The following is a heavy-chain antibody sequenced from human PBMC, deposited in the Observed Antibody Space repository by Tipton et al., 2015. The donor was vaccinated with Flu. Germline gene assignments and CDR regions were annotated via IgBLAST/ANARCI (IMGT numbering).Heavy chain of an antibody. Sequence: TLSLTCEVSGDSISTDYYWGWVRQFPGKGLEWIGSVSRSGNNDYNPSLKSRVTISIDTSKNQFSLKMKSVTAADRDVYYCVRRDYSNYVSDPKSWFDPWGQGTLVTVSS. CDR3: VRRDYSNYVSDPKSWFDP. CDR1: GDSISTDYY. V-gene: IGHV4-38-2*01. J-gene: IGHJ5*02. D-gene: IGHD4-11*01. CDR2: VSRSGNN.